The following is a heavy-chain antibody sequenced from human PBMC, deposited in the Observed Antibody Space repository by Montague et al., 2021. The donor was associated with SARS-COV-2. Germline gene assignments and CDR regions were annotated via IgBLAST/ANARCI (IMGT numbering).Heavy chain of an antibody. CDR3: ARDAYYFGPGRENHGAFDP. CDR2: INANGNF. Sequence: SETLSLTCTVAVHCICRGTQALSGCSHVWIPVPNRNRMPSFARINANGNFDYNPSLNSRVSMSMDTSKQEFSMRLISVTAADAAVYYCARDAYYFGPGRENHGAFDPWGQGSLVTVS. V-gene: IGHV4-4*07. CDR1: VHCICRGTQAL. D-gene: IGHD2/OR15-2a*01. J-gene: IGHJ5*02.